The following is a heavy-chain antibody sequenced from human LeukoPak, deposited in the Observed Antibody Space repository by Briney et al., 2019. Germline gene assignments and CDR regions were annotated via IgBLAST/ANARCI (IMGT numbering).Heavy chain of an antibody. J-gene: IGHJ5*02. V-gene: IGHV3-23*01. CDR3: AKDSVAAAGTAWFDP. CDR2: ISHNGDRI. D-gene: IGHD6-13*01. Sequence: GSLRLSCAASGFTFSSYAMTWVRQAPGKRLEWVSGISHNGDRIYYADSVKGRFTISRDNSKNTLYLQMNSLRPEDTALYYCAKDSVAAAGTAWFDPWGQGTLVTVSS. CDR1: GFTFSSYA.